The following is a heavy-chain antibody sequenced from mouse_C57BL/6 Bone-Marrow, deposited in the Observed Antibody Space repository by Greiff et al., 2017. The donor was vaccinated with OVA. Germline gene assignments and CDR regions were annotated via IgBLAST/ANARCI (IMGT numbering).Heavy chain of an antibody. J-gene: IGHJ2*01. D-gene: IGHD2-1*01. CDR1: GYTFTSYW. Sequence: QVQLQQPGAELVRPGSSVKLSCKASGYTFTSYWMHWVKQRPIQGLEWIGNIDPSDSETHYNQKFKDKATLTVDKSSSTAYMQLSSLTSEDSAVYYCASSALLSLYYFDYWGQGTTLTVSS. CDR2: IDPSDSET. V-gene: IGHV1-52*01. CDR3: ASSALLSLYYFDY.